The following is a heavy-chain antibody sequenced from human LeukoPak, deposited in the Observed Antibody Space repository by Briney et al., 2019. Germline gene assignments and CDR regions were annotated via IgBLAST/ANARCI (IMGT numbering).Heavy chain of an antibody. J-gene: IGHJ3*02. V-gene: IGHV1-18*01. CDR2: ISAYNGNT. CDR1: GYTFTSYG. CDR3: ARDLRWGCYYDSSGYCHAFDI. Sequence: GASVTVSCKASGYTFTSYGFSWVRQAPGQGLEWMGWISAYNGNTNYAQKLQGRVTMTTDTSTSTAYMELRSLRSDDTAVYYCARDLRWGCYYDSSGYCHAFDIWGQGTMVTVSS. D-gene: IGHD3-22*01.